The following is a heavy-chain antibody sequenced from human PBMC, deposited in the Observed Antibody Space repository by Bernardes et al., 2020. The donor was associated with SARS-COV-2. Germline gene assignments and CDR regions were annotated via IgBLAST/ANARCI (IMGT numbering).Heavy chain of an antibody. CDR2: ISSNGGTT. CDR1: GFTFSSYA. CDR3: VKAAGSISYDWYFDL. D-gene: IGHD2-2*01. V-gene: IGHV3-64D*06. Sequence: VGSLRLSCSASGFTFSSYAMHWVRQAPGKGLEYVSAISSNGGTTYYADSVNGRFTISRDNSKNTLYLQMSSLRVEDTAVYYCVKAAGSISYDWYFDLWGRGTIVTVSS. J-gene: IGHJ2*01.